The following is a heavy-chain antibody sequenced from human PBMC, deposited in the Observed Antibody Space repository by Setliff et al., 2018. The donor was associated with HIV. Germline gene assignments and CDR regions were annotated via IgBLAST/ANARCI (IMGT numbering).Heavy chain of an antibody. Sequence: SETLSLTCAVYGGSLSGYYWTWIRQPPGKGLEWIGEINHSGSTNYNPSLKSRVTMSVDKSLNQVSLKLSSVTAADTAVYFCARLDWFSKNFDFWGQGTLVAVSS. CDR1: GGSLSGYY. CDR3: ARLDWFSKNFDF. D-gene: IGHD3-3*01. V-gene: IGHV4-34*01. CDR2: INHSGST. J-gene: IGHJ4*02.